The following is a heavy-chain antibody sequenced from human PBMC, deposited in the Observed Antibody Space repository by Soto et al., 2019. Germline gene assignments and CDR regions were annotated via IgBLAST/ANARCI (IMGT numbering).Heavy chain of an antibody. J-gene: IGHJ6*02. CDR3: ASSIAVAEDYYYYYGMDV. Sequence: SETLSLTCTVSGGSISSYYWSWIRQPPGKGLEWIGYIYYSGSTNYNPSLKSRVTISVDTSKNQFSLKLSSVTAADTAVYYCASSIAVAEDYYYYYGMDVWGQGTTVTVSS. D-gene: IGHD6-19*01. V-gene: IGHV4-59*08. CDR1: GGSISSYY. CDR2: IYYSGST.